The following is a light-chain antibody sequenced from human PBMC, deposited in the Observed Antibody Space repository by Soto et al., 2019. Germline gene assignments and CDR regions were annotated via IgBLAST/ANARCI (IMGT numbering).Light chain of an antibody. V-gene: IGKV1-9*01. CDR1: QAISDS. CDR2: AAS. Sequence: QLTQSPSSLSASVGDRVTITCRASQAISDSLVWYQQNPGQAPKLLIYAASTLQSGVPSRFSGSGSGTDFTLTISSMHPADFATYYCQQFKSYPYTFGQGTKLEI. J-gene: IGKJ2*01. CDR3: QQFKSYPYT.